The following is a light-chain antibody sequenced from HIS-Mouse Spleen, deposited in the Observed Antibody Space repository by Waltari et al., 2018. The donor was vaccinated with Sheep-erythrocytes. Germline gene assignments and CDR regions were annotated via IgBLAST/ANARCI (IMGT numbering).Light chain of an antibody. J-gene: IGLJ3*02. CDR2: SNN. V-gene: IGLV1-44*01. CDR1: SPTIGSNP. Sequence: QSVLTQPPSASGTPGQRVPLSCSGTSPTIGSNPVNWYQQLPETAPKLLTYSNNQRPSGVPDRFSGSKSGTSASLAISGLQSEDEADYYCAAWDDSLNGPVFGGGTKLTVL. CDR3: AAWDDSLNGPV.